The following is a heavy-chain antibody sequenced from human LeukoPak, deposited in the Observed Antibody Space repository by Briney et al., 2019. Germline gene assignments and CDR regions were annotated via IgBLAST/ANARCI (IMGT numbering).Heavy chain of an antibody. CDR3: AKGYDFWSGFYFDY. Sequence: SQTLSLTCTVSGGSISSGGYYWSWIRQHPGKGLGWIGYIYYSGSTYYNPSLKSRVTISVDTSKNQFSLKLSSVTAADTAVYYCAKGYDFWSGFYFDYWGQGTLVTVSS. D-gene: IGHD3-3*01. V-gene: IGHV4-31*03. CDR2: IYYSGST. J-gene: IGHJ4*02. CDR1: GGSISSGGYY.